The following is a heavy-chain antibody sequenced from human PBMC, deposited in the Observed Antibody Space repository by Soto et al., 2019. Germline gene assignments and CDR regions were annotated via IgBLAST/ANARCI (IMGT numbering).Heavy chain of an antibody. V-gene: IGHV4-34*01. CDR3: ATNSGGLRSYFDY. CDR1: GGSLSDYF. Sequence: NPSETLSLTCVVSGGSLSDYFWSWIRQPPGMALEWIGEINHLGSINYNPSLKSRVTMSVDTSKNQFSLNLNSVTAADTAVYYCATNSGGLRSYFDYWGQGTPVTVSS. J-gene: IGHJ4*02. D-gene: IGHD1-26*01. CDR2: INHLGSI.